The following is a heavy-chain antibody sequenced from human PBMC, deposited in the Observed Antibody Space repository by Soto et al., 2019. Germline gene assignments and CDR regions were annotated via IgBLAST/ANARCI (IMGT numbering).Heavy chain of an antibody. Sequence: ASVKVCCKVSGYTLTELSMYWVRQAPGKGLEWMGSFDPEDGETIYAQKFQGRVTMTEDTSTDTAYMELSSLRSEDTAVYYCATGMGGGSLDYWGQGTLVTVSS. D-gene: IGHD1-26*01. CDR3: ATGMGGGSLDY. V-gene: IGHV1-24*01. CDR1: GYTLTELS. J-gene: IGHJ4*02. CDR2: FDPEDGET.